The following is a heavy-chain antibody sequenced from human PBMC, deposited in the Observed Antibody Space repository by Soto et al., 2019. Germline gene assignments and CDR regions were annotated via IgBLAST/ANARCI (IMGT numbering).Heavy chain of an antibody. V-gene: IGHV4-31*03. CDR3: ARVQRSSFYFDI. CDR2: IYYSGST. J-gene: IGHJ3*02. Sequence: QVQLQESGPGLVKPSQTLSLTCTVSGGSISSGDYYWSWIRQHPGKGLEWIGYIYYSGSTYYNPSLRSRVTISVDTSKNQFSLKLSSVTAADTAVYYCARVQRSSFYFDIWGQGTMVTVSS. D-gene: IGHD6-6*01. CDR1: GGSISSGDYY.